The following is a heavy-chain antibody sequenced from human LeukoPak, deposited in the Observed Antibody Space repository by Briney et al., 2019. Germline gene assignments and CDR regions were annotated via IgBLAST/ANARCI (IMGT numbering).Heavy chain of an antibody. CDR3: ARDSTLSNY. J-gene: IGHJ4*02. D-gene: IGHD3-16*01. Sequence: GGSLRLSCAASGLTFSSYWMTWVRQAPGKGLEWVATIKYDGSETYYVDSVRGRFSISGDNAKNSLYLQMNSLSAEDTAVYYCARDSTLSNYWGQGTPVTVSS. CDR2: IKYDGSET. CDR1: GLTFSSYW. V-gene: IGHV3-7*04.